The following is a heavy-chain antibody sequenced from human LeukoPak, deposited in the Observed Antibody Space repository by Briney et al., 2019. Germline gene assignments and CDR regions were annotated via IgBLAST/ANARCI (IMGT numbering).Heavy chain of an antibody. V-gene: IGHV4-61*05. CDR3: ARSVRSGSYFDY. J-gene: IGHJ4*02. CDR1: GGSISSSSYY. Sequence: PSETLSLTCTVSGGSISSSSYYWGWIRQPPGKGLEWIGYIYYSGSTNYNPSLKSRVTISVDTSKNQFSLKLSSVTAADTAVYYCARSVRSGSYFDYWGQGTLVTVSS. D-gene: IGHD1-26*01. CDR2: IYYSGST.